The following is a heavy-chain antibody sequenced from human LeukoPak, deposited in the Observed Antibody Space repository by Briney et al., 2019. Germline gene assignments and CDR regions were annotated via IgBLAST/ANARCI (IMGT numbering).Heavy chain of an antibody. CDR2: ISYDGSNK. D-gene: IGHD1-26*01. V-gene: IGHV3-30*04. Sequence: PGGSLRLSCAASGFTFSSYAMHWVRQAPGKGLEWVAVISYDGSNKYYADSVKVRFTISRDNSKNTLYLQMNSLRAEDTALYYCAKDHHSGSSFFDYWGQGTLVTVSS. J-gene: IGHJ4*02. CDR3: AKDHHSGSSFFDY. CDR1: GFTFSSYA.